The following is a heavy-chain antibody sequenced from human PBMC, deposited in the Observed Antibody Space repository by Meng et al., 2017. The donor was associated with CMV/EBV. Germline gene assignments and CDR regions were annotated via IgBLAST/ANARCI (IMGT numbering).Heavy chain of an antibody. J-gene: IGHJ4*02. CDR2: IYSGGSST. CDR1: GFTFSSYA. D-gene: IGHD1-26*01. Sequence: GESLKISCAASGFTFSSYAMSWVRQAPGKGLEWVSVIYSGGSSTYYADSVKGRFTISRDNSKNTLYLQMNGLRAEDTAVYYCAKDRGSYYDYWGQGTLVTVSS. CDR3: AKDRGSYYDY. V-gene: IGHV3-23*03.